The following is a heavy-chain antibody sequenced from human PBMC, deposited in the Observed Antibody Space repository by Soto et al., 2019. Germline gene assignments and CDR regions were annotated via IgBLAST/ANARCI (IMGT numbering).Heavy chain of an antibody. CDR3: VRDPFVHDAFDF. CDR1: GYTFTSYA. CDR2: INAGNGNT. V-gene: IGHV1-3*03. Sequence: ASVKVSCKASGYTFTSYAMHWVRQAPGQRLEWMGWINAGNGNTKYSQKFQGRFTISRDNSKNTLYLQMGSLRPEDMAVYYCVRDPFVHDAFDFWGQGTMVTVSS. J-gene: IGHJ3*01.